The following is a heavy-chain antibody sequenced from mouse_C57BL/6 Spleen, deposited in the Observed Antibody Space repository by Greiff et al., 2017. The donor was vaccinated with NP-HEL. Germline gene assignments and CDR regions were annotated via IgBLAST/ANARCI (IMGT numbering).Heavy chain of an antibody. CDR3: ASPLYYGSSYEDYYAMDY. D-gene: IGHD1-1*01. Sequence: QVQLQQSGAELVRPGTSVKLSCKASGYTFTSYWMHWVKQRPGQGLEWIGVIDPSDSYTNYNQKFKGKATLTVDTSSSTAYMQLSSLTSEDSAVYYCASPLYYGSSYEDYYAMDYWGQGTSVTVSS. CDR1: GYTFTSYW. J-gene: IGHJ4*01. CDR2: IDPSDSYT. V-gene: IGHV1-59*01.